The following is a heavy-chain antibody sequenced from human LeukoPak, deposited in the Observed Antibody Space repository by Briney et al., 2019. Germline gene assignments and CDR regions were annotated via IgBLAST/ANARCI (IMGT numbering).Heavy chain of an antibody. Sequence: SGNSFISFAISWVRQAPGQGLEWMGIINPSGGSTSYAQKFQGRVTMTRDMSTSTVYMELSSLRSEDTAVYYCARVPSGPDYYYYMDVWGKGTTVTVSS. J-gene: IGHJ6*03. CDR1: GNSFISFA. CDR3: ARVPSGPDYYYYMDV. V-gene: IGHV1-46*01. CDR2: INPSGGST.